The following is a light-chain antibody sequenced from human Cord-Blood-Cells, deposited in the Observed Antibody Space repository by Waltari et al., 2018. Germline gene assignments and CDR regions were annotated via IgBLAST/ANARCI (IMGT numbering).Light chain of an antibody. Sequence: EIVLTQSPATLYLFPGEGATLSCRASQSVSSYLAWYKQKPGQAPRLLIYDASNMATGIPARFSGSGSGTDFTLTISSLEPEDFAIYFCQQRSNWLTFGGGTKVEIK. V-gene: IGKV3-11*01. J-gene: IGKJ4*01. CDR3: QQRSNWLT. CDR2: DAS. CDR1: QSVSSY.